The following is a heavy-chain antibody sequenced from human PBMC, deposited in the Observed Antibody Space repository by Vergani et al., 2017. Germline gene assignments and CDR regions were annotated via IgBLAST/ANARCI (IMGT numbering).Heavy chain of an antibody. V-gene: IGHV3-33*01. CDR2: TWYDGNNK. J-gene: IGHJ5*01. Sequence: QVQLVESGGGVVQPGRSLRLSCAASGFTFNQYGMHWVRQAPGKGLEWVAVTWYDGNNKQYADSVKGRFTISRDNAKNSLYLQMNSLRAEDTAVYYCARDMMIIDLDSWGQGTLVTVSS. CDR3: ARDMMIIDLDS. D-gene: IGHD3-16*01. CDR1: GFTFNQYG.